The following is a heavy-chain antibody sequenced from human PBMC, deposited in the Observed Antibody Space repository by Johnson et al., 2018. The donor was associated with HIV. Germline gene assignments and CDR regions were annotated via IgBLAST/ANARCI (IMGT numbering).Heavy chain of an antibody. V-gene: IGHV3-33*08. J-gene: IGHJ3*02. CDR2: IWYDGSNK. Sequence: QVQLVESGGGVVQPGRSLRLSCAASGFTFSNYGMHWVRQAPGKGLEWVAVIWYDGSNKYYADSVKGRFTISRDNAKNSLYLQMNSLRAEDTALYYCARAWYSSSAFDIWGQGTMVTVSS. CDR1: GFTFSNYG. D-gene: IGHD6-6*01. CDR3: ARAWYSSSAFDI.